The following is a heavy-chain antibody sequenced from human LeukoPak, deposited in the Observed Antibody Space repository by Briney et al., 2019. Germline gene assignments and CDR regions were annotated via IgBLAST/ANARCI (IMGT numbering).Heavy chain of an antibody. J-gene: IGHJ6*03. CDR2: ISSSSSYI. CDR1: GFTFSSYA. V-gene: IGHV3-21*01. CDR3: ARAPPDIMLAGSYMDV. D-gene: IGHD3-16*01. Sequence: GGSLRLSCAASGFTFSSYAMSWVRQAPGKGLEWVSSISSSSSYIYYADSVKGRFTISRDNAKNSLYLQMNSLRAEDTAVYYCARAPPDIMLAGSYMDVWGKGTTVTVSS.